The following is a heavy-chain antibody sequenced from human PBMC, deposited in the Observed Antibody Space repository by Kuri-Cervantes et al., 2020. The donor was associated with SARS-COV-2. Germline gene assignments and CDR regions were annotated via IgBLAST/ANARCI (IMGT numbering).Heavy chain of an antibody. V-gene: IGHV1-69*13. CDR3: YCVPKEGFDS. J-gene: IGHJ4*02. Sequence: SVKVSCKASGGTFSSYAISWVRQAPGQGLEWMGGIIPIFGTANYAQKFQGRVTITADESTSTAYLELSSLTSEDTAIYYCYCVPKEGFDSWGQGTLVTVSS. CDR2: IIPIFGTA. CDR1: GGTFSSYA. D-gene: IGHD2-21*01.